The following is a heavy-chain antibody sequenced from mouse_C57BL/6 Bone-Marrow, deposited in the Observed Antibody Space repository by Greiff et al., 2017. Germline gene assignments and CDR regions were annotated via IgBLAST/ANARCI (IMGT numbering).Heavy chain of an antibody. D-gene: IGHD1-1*01. J-gene: IGHJ1*03. CDR2: ISSSGNYT. V-gene: IGHV5-6*01. CDR3: ASLCRYCLVYCDV. Sequence: VQLKESGGDLVKPGGSLKLSCAASGFTFSSYGMSWVRQAPDKGLEWVATISSSGNYTDYPDSVTGRFPISRSNAKNSLYLQMSSQKSEDTAMYYCASLCRYCLVYCDVWGTGTTVTVSS. CDR1: GFTFSSYG.